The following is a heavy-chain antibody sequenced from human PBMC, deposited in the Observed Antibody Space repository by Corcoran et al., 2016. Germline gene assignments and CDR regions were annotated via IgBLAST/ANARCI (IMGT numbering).Heavy chain of an antibody. CDR3: ARIPSAAMIHLDY. J-gene: IGHJ4*02. Sequence: QVTLKESGTVLVKPTETLTLTCTGTGSSLSKARMDVSWIRQPPGKALEWLAHIFSNDEKSYSTSLKSRLTISKDTSKSQVVLTMTNMDPVDTAAYYCARIPSAAMIHLDYWGQGTLVTVSS. V-gene: IGHV2-26*01. CDR2: IFSNDEK. D-gene: IGHD2-2*01. CDR1: GSSLSKARMD.